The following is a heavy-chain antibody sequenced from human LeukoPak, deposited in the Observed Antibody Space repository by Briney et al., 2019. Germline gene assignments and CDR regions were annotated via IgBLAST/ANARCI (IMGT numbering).Heavy chain of an antibody. CDR2: IKSKTNGGTT. CDR3: AKGGDYCTNGVCPYYYYYMDV. CDR1: GFTFSNAW. D-gene: IGHD2-8*01. V-gene: IGHV3-15*01. J-gene: IGHJ6*03. Sequence: GGSLRLSCAASGFTFSNAWMSWVRQAPGKGLEWVGHIKSKTNGGTTDSAASVKGRFTISRDDSKNTLFLQMNSLRAEDTAVYYCAKGGDYCTNGVCPYYYYYMDVWGKGTTVTVSS.